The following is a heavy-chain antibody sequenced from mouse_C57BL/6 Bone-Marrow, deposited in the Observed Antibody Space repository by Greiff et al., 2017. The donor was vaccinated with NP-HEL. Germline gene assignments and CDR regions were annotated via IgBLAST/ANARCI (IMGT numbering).Heavy chain of an antibody. Sequence: QVQLQQPGAELVKPGASVKLSCKASGYTFTSYWMQWVKQRPGQGLEWIGEIDPSTSYTNYNQKFKGKATLTVDTSSSTSYMQLSSLTSEDSAVYYCAGGYDGYAMDYWGQGTSVTVSS. J-gene: IGHJ4*01. V-gene: IGHV1-50*01. D-gene: IGHD2-2*01. CDR3: AGGYDGYAMDY. CDR1: GYTFTSYW. CDR2: IDPSTSYT.